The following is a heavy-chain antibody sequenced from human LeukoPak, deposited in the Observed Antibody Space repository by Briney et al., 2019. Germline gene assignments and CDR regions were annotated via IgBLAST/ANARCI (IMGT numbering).Heavy chain of an antibody. Sequence: GGSLRLSCSASGFISSTSAMNWVRQAPGKGLEWVSSMNDVGSHIYYRDSVKGRFTISRDNAKNSVYLQMNSLRAADTALYYGTRDPAYYLRYGYFDYWGQGILVTVSS. V-gene: IGHV3-21*01. CDR3: TRDPAYYLRYGYFDY. CDR2: MNDVGSHI. J-gene: IGHJ4*02. D-gene: IGHD1-26*01. CDR1: GFISSTSA.